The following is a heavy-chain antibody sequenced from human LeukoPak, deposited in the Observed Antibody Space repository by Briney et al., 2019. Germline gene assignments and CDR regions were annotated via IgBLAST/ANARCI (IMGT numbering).Heavy chain of an antibody. J-gene: IGHJ6*02. Sequence: SEALSLTCTVSGGSISSYYWSWIRRPPGKGQKGIGDFYYSGSTNYNPSLKSRVTISVDTYKNQFSLKLSSVTAADTAVYYCARDRTSQAWIRSSYYYYGMDVWGQGTTVTVSS. V-gene: IGHV4-59*01. CDR1: GGSISSYY. CDR3: ARDRTSQAWIRSSYYYYGMDV. CDR2: FYYSGST. D-gene: IGHD5-12*01.